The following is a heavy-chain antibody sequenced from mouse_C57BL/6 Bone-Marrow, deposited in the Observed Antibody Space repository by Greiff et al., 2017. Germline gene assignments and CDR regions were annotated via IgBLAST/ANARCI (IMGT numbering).Heavy chain of an antibody. V-gene: IGHV1-66*01. Sequence: QVQLKQSGPELVKPGASVKISCKASGFSFTSYYIHWVKQRPGQGLEWIGWIYPGSGYTKYNEKFKGKATLTADTSASTAYMQLCSLTSEDTAVDYGASGGWLPYYFDYWGQGTTLTVSS. CDR3: ASGGWLPYYFDY. CDR2: IYPGSGYT. J-gene: IGHJ2*01. CDR1: GFSFTSYY. D-gene: IGHD2-3*01.